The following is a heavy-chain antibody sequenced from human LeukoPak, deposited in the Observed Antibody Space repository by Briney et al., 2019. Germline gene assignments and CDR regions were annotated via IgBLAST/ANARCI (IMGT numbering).Heavy chain of an antibody. CDR2: IKQDGSQE. J-gene: IGHJ4*02. CDR3: VREEYGDHMWW. V-gene: IGHV3-7*01. CDR1: GFTFSTYW. Sequence: GGSLRLSCAASGFTFSTYWMSWVGQAPGKGLEWVANIKQDGSQEYYVDSVKGRFTISRDNAKNSLYLQMNSLRVEDTAVYYCVREEYGDHMWWWGQGTPVTVSS. D-gene: IGHD4-17*01.